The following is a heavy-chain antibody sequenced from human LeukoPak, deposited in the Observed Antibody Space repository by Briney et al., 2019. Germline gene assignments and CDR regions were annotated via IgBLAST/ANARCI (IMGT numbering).Heavy chain of an antibody. D-gene: IGHD6-13*01. CDR2: ISSSSSYI. CDR1: GFTFSEAW. J-gene: IGHJ4*02. V-gene: IGHV3-21*01. CDR3: ARDRVAAAGTFGDY. Sequence: PGGSLRLSCVTSGFTFSEAWMSWVRQAPGKGLEWVSSISSSSSYIYYADSVKGRFTISRDNAKNSLYLQMNSLRAEDTAVYYCARDRVAAAGTFGDYWGQGTLVAVSS.